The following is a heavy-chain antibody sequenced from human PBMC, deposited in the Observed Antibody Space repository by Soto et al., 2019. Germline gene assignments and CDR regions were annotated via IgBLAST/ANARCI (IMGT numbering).Heavy chain of an antibody. CDR3: ARALYYDSSGYNYYYYGMDV. CDR1: GYTFTSYG. CDR2: ISAYNGNT. J-gene: IGHJ6*02. V-gene: IGHV1-18*01. D-gene: IGHD3-22*01. Sequence: ASVKVSCKASGYTFTSYGISWVRQAPGQGLEWMGWISAYNGNTNYAQKLQGRVTMTTDTSTSTAYMELGSLRSDDTAVYYCARALYYDSSGYNYYYYGMDVWGQGTTVTVSS.